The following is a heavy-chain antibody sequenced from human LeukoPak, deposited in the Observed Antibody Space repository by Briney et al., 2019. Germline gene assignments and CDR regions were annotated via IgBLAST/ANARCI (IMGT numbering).Heavy chain of an antibody. CDR1: QYTFTDYY. Sequence: GASVKVSCKASQYTFTDYYMHWVRQAPGQGLEWMGWINLNSGGTNYARRFQGRVTMTSDTTISTAYMELSRLTSDDTAVYYCARSMFSVGASPQPSFDYWGQGTLVTVSS. CDR2: INLNSGGT. CDR3: ARSMFSVGASPQPSFDY. J-gene: IGHJ4*02. D-gene: IGHD1-26*01. V-gene: IGHV1-2*02.